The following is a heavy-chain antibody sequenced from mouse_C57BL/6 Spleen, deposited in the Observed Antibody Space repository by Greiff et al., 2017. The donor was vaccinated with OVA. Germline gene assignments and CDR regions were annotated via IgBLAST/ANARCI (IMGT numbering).Heavy chain of an antibody. CDR3: TRDGSSFYYAMDY. J-gene: IGHJ4*01. Sequence: VKLVESGAELVRPGASVTLSCKASGYTFTDYEMHWVKQTPVHGLEWIGAIDPETGGTAYNQKFKGKAILTADKSSSTAYMELRSLTSEDSAVYYCTRDGSSFYYAMDYWGQGTSVTVSS. CDR2: IDPETGGT. D-gene: IGHD1-1*01. CDR1: GYTFTDYE. V-gene: IGHV1-15*01.